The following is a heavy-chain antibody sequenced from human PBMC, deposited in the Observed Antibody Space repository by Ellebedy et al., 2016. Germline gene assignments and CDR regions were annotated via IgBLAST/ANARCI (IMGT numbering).Heavy chain of an antibody. CDR2: ISSGGDT. Sequence: GGSLRLXCAASGVIVSTNYMTWVRQAPGRGLEWVSGISSGGDTHYADSVKGRFTISRDESKSTLYLQMNSLRAEDAAVYYCARVSETGYSSNWFPEYWGQGTLVTVSS. CDR1: GVIVSTNY. J-gene: IGHJ4*02. D-gene: IGHD6-13*01. CDR3: ARVSETGYSSNWFPEY. V-gene: IGHV3-53*01.